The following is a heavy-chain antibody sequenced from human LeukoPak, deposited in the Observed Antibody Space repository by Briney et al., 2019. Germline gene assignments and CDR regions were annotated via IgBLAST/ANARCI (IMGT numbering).Heavy chain of an antibody. Sequence: GGSLRLSCAASGFTFSSYSVSWVRQAPGKGLEWVSSISSSSSYIYYADSVKGRFTISRDNAKNSLYLQMNSLRAEDTAVYYCARGSSSCFDYWGQGTLVTVSS. J-gene: IGHJ4*02. D-gene: IGHD2-2*01. CDR2: ISSSSSYI. CDR1: GFTFSSYS. V-gene: IGHV3-21*01. CDR3: ARGSSSCFDY.